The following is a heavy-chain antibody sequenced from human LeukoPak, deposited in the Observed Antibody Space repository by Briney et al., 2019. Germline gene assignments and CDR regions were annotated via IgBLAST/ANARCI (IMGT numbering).Heavy chain of an antibody. CDR3: ARGPFGYCSSTSCYTRRYFDY. CDR1: GGSFSGYY. D-gene: IGHD2-2*02. Sequence: PSDTLSLTCAVYGGSFSGYYWMWIRQPPGKGREGMGEINHSGSTNYHPSLKSRVTIPVDTSKNQFSLKLSSVTAADTAVYYCARGPFGYCSSTSCYTRRYFDYWGQGTLVTVSS. V-gene: IGHV4-34*01. J-gene: IGHJ4*02. CDR2: INHSGST.